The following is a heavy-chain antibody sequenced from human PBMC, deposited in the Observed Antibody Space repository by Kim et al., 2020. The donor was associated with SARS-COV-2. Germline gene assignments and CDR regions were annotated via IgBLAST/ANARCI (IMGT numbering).Heavy chain of an antibody. CDR2: IIPIFGTA. CDR3: ASNEEDSSSWYFAPFDY. V-gene: IGHV1-69*13. D-gene: IGHD6-13*01. Sequence: SVKVSCKASGGTFSTYAISWVRQAPGQGLESMGGIIPIFGTANYAQNFQGRVTITADESTSTAYMELSSLRSEDTAVYYCASNEEDSSSWYFAPFDYWGQGTLVTVSS. J-gene: IGHJ4*02. CDR1: GGTFSTYA.